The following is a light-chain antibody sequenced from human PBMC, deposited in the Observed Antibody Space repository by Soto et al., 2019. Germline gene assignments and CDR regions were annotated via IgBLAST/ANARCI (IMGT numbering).Light chain of an antibody. CDR1: HTITTY. CDR2: GAS. CDR3: QQSYTTPIT. V-gene: IGKV1-39*01. J-gene: IGKJ5*01. Sequence: DVQLTQYPSSLSASVGDRXXXXXLSSHTITTYLSWFQQKPGKAPKLLVYGASSLPSGVPSRFSCSGSGTEFTLTISSLQSEDFATYYCQQSYTTPITFCQGTLLEV.